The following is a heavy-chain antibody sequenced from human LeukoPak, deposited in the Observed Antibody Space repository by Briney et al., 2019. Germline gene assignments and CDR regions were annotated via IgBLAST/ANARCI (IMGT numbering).Heavy chain of an antibody. CDR1: GYTFSGYY. V-gene: IGHV1-2*02. J-gene: IGHJ4*02. D-gene: IGHD7-27*01. CDR3: AKDGNWARFEN. Sequence: ASVKVSCKTSGYTFSGYYIHWVRQAPGQGLEWIGWINPNSGGTNYAQKFQGRVTMTRDTSISTAYMELSRLRSDDTAAYYCAKDGNWARFENWGQGTLVTVSS. CDR2: INPNSGGT.